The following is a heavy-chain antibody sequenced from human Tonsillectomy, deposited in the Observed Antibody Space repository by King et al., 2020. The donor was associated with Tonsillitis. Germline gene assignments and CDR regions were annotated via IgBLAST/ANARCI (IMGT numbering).Heavy chain of an antibody. Sequence: QLVQSGAEVRKPGASLKISCKASGYTFTNYWIGWVRQLPGKGLEWMGIIYPDDSDTRYSPSFRGQVTISADKSINTVYLQWSGLKASDTGIYYCSRGGFFWGQGPPVTVSS. CDR2: IYPDDSDT. CDR3: SRGGFF. J-gene: IGHJ4*02. CDR1: GYTFTNYW. D-gene: IGHD3-16*01. V-gene: IGHV5-51*01.